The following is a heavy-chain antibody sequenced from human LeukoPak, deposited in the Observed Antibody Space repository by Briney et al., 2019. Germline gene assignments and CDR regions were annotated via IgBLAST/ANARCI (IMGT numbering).Heavy chain of an antibody. CDR2: INTNTGNP. CDR1: GYTFTSYA. J-gene: IGHJ5*02. CDR3: ARDLYCSGGSCYPPASWFDP. Sequence: ASVKVSCKASGYTFTSYAMNWVRQAPGQGLEWMGWINTNTGNPTYAQGFTGRFVFSLDTSVSTAYLQISSLKAEDTAVYYCARDLYCSGGSCYPPASWFDPWGQGTLVTFSS. D-gene: IGHD2-15*01. V-gene: IGHV7-4-1*02.